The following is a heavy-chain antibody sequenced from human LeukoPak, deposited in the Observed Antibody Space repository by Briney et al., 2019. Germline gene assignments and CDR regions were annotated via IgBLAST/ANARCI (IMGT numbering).Heavy chain of an antibody. CDR2: ISFDGSNQ. Sequence: GRSLRLSCAASGFIFSSYGMHWVRQAPGKGLEWVALISFDGSNQYYADSVKGRFTISRDNSKNTLYLQMSSLRADDTAVYYCAKPPEVGATVGYFDYWGQGTLVTVSS. J-gene: IGHJ4*02. V-gene: IGHV3-30*18. CDR3: AKPPEVGATVGYFDY. CDR1: GFIFSSYG. D-gene: IGHD1-26*01.